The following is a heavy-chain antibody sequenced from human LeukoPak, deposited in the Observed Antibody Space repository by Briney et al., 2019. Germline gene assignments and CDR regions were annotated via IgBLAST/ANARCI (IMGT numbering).Heavy chain of an antibody. CDR2: INPNSGGT. Sequence: ASVKVSCKASGYTFTGYYMHWVRQAPGQGLEWMGWINPNSGGTNYAQKFQGRVTMTRDTSISTAYMELSRLRSDDTAVYYCARAGYCSSTSCGWFDPWGQGTLVTVSS. V-gene: IGHV1-2*02. D-gene: IGHD2-2*01. CDR1: GYTFTGYY. J-gene: IGHJ5*02. CDR3: ARAGYCSSTSCGWFDP.